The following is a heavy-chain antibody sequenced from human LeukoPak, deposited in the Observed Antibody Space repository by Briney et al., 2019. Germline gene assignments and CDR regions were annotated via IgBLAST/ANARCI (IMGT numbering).Heavy chain of an antibody. D-gene: IGHD1-26*01. Sequence: ASVKVSCKASGGTFISYAISWVRQAPGQGLEWMGIINPSGGSTSYAQKFQGRVTMTRDTSTSTVYMELSSLRSEDTAVYYCARDQESYGDYWGQGTLVTVSS. V-gene: IGHV1-46*01. CDR1: GGTFISYA. CDR3: ARDQESYGDY. J-gene: IGHJ4*02. CDR2: INPSGGST.